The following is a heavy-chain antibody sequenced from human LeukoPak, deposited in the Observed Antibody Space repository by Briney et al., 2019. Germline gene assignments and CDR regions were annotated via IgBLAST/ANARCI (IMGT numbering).Heavy chain of an antibody. J-gene: IGHJ4*02. CDR3: ARLNVLNNSVLHHFDR. CDR2: IYYSGST. Sequence: SETLSLTCTVSGGSISSYYWSWIRHPPGKGLEGIVYIYYSGSTNYNTSLKSRVTISVDTSKNQFSLKLNSVTAADTAVYYCARLNVLNNSVLHHFDRWGQGTLVTVSS. CDR1: GGSISSYY. D-gene: IGHD1/OR15-1a*01. V-gene: IGHV4-59*08.